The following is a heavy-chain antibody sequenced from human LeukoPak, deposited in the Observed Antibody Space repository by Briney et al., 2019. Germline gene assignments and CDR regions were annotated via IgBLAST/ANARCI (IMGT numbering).Heavy chain of an antibody. Sequence: GASVKVSCKASGYIFSDYYMHWVRQAPGQGLEWLGWINPKTGAADYAQQFRGRVTMTRDTSINTDFMEMKRVTSDDTAVYYCARGAEAETSPLDFWGRGTLVIVS. CDR2: INPKTGAA. D-gene: IGHD6-13*01. CDR3: ARGAEAETSPLDF. CDR1: GYIFSDYY. J-gene: IGHJ4*02. V-gene: IGHV1-2*02.